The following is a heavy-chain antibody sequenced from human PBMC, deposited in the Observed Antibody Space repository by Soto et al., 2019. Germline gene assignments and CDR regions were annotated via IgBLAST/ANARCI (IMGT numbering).Heavy chain of an antibody. CDR1: GDSVSNNSAA. Sequence: SQTLSLTCAISGDSVSNNSAAWNWIRQSPSRGLEWLGRTCYRSKLYNDYAVSVKSRITINPDTSKNQFSLQLNSVTPEDTAVYYCARERYGDYGRGTFDIWGQGTMVTVSS. CDR2: TCYRSKLYN. CDR3: ARERYGDYGRGTFDI. V-gene: IGHV6-1*01. D-gene: IGHD4-17*01. J-gene: IGHJ3*02.